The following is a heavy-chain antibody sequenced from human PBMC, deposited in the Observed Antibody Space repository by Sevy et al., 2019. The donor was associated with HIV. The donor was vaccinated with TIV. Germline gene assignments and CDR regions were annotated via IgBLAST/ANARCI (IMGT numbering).Heavy chain of an antibody. CDR1: GFTFSSYG. CDR2: IWYDGSNK. Sequence: GGSLRLSCAASGFTFSSYGMHWVRQAPGKGLEWVAVIWYDGSNKYYADSVKGRFTISRDNSKNTLYLQMNSLRAEDAAVYYCARGGSYDFLSGYYTRGADYWYFDYWGQGTLVTVSS. D-gene: IGHD3-3*01. V-gene: IGHV3-33*01. CDR3: ARGGSYDFLSGYYTRGADYWYFDY. J-gene: IGHJ4*02.